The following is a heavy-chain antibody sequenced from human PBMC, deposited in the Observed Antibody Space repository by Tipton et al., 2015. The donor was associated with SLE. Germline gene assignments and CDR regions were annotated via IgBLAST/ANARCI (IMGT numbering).Heavy chain of an antibody. CDR2: IHYSGST. V-gene: IGHV4-61*01. Sequence: TLSLTCTVSGGSISSGTYYWSWIRQPPRKGLEWIGYIHYSGSTNYNPSLKSRVIISVDTSKNQFSLEVTSVTTADTAVYYCVRDSGAYGGNPEAFDIWGQGTMVTVSS. J-gene: IGHJ3*02. CDR3: VRDSGAYGGNPEAFDI. D-gene: IGHD4-23*01. CDR1: GGSISSGTYY.